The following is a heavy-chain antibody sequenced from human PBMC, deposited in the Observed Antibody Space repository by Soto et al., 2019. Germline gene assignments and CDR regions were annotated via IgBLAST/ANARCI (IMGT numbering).Heavy chain of an antibody. D-gene: IGHD6-19*01. CDR3: VAGQYFFDY. V-gene: IGHV3-11*04. CDR1: GFIFRDWF. J-gene: IGHJ4*02. CDR2: ISKDSGRAT. Sequence: GGSLRLSCAASGFIFRDWFMSWIRQAPGKGLEWISYISKDSGRATRYADSVKDRFTISRDNSKKTLYLQMNSLRADDTAVYYCVAGQYFFDYCGQGTLVTVSS.